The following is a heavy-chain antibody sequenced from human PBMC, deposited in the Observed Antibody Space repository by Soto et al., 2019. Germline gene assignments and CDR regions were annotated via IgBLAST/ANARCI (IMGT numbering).Heavy chain of an antibody. CDR3: ARGHGLRLLECIPYYYYGMDV. CDR2: ISAYNGNT. Sequence: VQVYWFSSADAYTRYGISRVRQPPGKGREWMGWISAYNGNTNYAQKLQGRVTMTTDTSTSTAYMELRSLRSDDTAVYYWARGHGLRLLECIPYYYYGMDVWGQGTTVTVSS. CDR1: ADAYTRYG. D-gene: IGHD3-3*01. J-gene: IGHJ6*02. V-gene: IGHV1-18*01.